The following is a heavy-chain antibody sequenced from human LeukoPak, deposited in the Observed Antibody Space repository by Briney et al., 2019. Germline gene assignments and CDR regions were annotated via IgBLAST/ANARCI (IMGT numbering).Heavy chain of an antibody. J-gene: IGHJ5*02. Sequence: SVKVSCKASGGTFSSYAISWVRQAPGQGLEWMGGIIPIFGTVNYAQKFQGRVTITADKSTSTAYMELSSLRSEDTAVYYCARSEYYYGSGSKRHKGGWFDPWGQGTLVTVSS. V-gene: IGHV1-69*06. D-gene: IGHD3-10*01. CDR3: ARSEYYYGSGSKRHKGGWFDP. CDR2: IIPIFGTV. CDR1: GGTFSSYA.